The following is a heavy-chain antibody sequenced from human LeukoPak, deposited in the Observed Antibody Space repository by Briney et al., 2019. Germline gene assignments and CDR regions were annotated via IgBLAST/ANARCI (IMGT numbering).Heavy chain of an antibody. V-gene: IGHV4-34*01. D-gene: IGHD2-21*01. Sequence: PSETLSLTCAVYGGSFSGYYWSWIRQPPGKGLEWIGEINHSGSTNYNPSLKSRVTISVDTSKNQFSLKLSSVTAADTAVYYCARVDYGGHHHRDYWGQGTLVTVSS. CDR3: ARVDYGGHHHRDY. CDR2: INHSGST. J-gene: IGHJ4*02. CDR1: GGSFSGYY.